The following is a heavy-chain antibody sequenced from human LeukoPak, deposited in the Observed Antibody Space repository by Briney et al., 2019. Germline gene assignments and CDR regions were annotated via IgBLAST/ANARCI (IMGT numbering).Heavy chain of an antibody. CDR2: IKQDGSEK. CDR3: ARDVGSCSGGRCYDALDV. Sequence: GGSLRLSCAASGFTFSNYWMTWVRQAPGKGLEWVANIKQDGSEKYYVDSVKGRFTISRDNAKNPLFLQMNSLRAEDTALYYCARDVGSCSGGRCYDALDVWGRGTMVTVSS. D-gene: IGHD2-15*01. CDR1: GFTFSNYW. J-gene: IGHJ3*01. V-gene: IGHV3-7*01.